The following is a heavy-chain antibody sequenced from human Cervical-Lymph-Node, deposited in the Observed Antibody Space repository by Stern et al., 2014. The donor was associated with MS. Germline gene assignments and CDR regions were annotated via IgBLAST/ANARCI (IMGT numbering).Heavy chain of an antibody. V-gene: IGHV1-46*01. CDR2: INPSGGST. CDR3: AGGHTFDN. J-gene: IGHJ4*02. CDR1: GYTFTSNY. Sequence: VQLVQSGAEVRKPGASVKVSCKASGYTFTSNYMHWVRQAPGQGLEWMGIINPSGGSTSYAQKFQGRLTMTRDTSTSTVYMERSSLRSEDTAVYYCAGGHTFDNWGQGTLVTVSS.